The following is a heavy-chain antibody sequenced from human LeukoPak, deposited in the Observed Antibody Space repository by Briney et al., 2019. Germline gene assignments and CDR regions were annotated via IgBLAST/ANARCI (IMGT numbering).Heavy chain of an antibody. D-gene: IGHD3-22*01. J-gene: IGHJ4*02. Sequence: GGSLRLSCAASGFTFSSYSMNWVRQAPGKGLEWVSSISSSSSYIYYADSVKGRFTISRDNAKNSLYLQMNSLRAEDTAVYYCARDQGTTYYYDSSGYTFDYWGQGTLVTVSS. CDR1: GFTFSSYS. CDR2: ISSSSSYI. V-gene: IGHV3-21*01. CDR3: ARDQGTTYYYDSSGYTFDY.